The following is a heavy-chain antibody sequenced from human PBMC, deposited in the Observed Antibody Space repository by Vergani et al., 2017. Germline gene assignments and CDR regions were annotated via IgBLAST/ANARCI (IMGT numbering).Heavy chain of an antibody. CDR3: AKERGVYGDYYFDY. CDR2: ISYDGSNK. J-gene: IGHJ4*02. CDR1: GFTFRSYG. D-gene: IGHD4-17*01. Sequence: QVQLVESGGGVVQPGRSLRLSCAASGFTFRSYGMHWVRQAPGKGLEWVAVISYDGSNKYYADSVKGRFTISRDNAKNTLYLQMNSLRAEDTAVYYCAKERGVYGDYYFDYWGQGTLVTVSS. V-gene: IGHV3-30*18.